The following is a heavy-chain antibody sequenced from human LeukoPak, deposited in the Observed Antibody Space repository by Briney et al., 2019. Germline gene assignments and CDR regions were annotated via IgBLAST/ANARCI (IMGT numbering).Heavy chain of an antibody. Sequence: PGGSLRLSCGASGFXFSSYGMHWVRQAPGRGLEWVAIISYDGGNIYYADSVRGRFTISRDNSKNTLYLQMNSLRAEDTAVYYCAKDLSRRSSSFDYWGQGTLVTVSS. CDR1: GFXFSSYG. V-gene: IGHV3-30*18. D-gene: IGHD2-2*01. CDR2: ISYDGGNI. CDR3: AKDLSRRSSSFDY. J-gene: IGHJ4*02.